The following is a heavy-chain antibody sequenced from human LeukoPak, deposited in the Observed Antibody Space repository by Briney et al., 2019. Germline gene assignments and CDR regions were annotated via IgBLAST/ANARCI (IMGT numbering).Heavy chain of an antibody. CDR1: GGSTSSSTHY. V-gene: IGHV4-61*02. CDR2: IYASGST. Sequence: SETLSLTCTVSGGSTSSSTHYWSWIRQPAGKGLDWIGRIYASGSTNYNPSLKSRATISVDTSKNQFSLKLSSVTAADTAVYYCARGVSTINFDFWGQGTLVTVSS. CDR3: ARGVSTINFDF. D-gene: IGHD5/OR15-5a*01. J-gene: IGHJ4*02.